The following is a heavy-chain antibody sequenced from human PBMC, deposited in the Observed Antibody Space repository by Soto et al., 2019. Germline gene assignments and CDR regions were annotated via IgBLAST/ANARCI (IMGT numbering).Heavy chain of an antibody. D-gene: IGHD3-10*02. Sequence: QVQLVQSGAEVKEPGDSVRVSCEASGYTFTAYYIHWVRQATGQGHEWMGWINPKFGDTTYAQDFQGRVSMTRDMSISTVYMELSRLTSDDTAIYYCARNMDYYYGRGSGNGHGVWGQGTTVTVFS. CDR3: ARNMDYYYGRGSGNGHGV. V-gene: IGHV1-2*02. J-gene: IGHJ6*02. CDR2: INPKFGDT. CDR1: GYTFTAYY.